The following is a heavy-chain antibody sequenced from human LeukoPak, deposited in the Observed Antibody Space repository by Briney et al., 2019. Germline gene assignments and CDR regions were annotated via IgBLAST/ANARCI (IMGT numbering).Heavy chain of an antibody. CDR1: GYTFTAYY. CDR3: AREAATVGDN. V-gene: IGHV3-33*01. D-gene: IGHD2-15*01. J-gene: IGHJ4*02. Sequence: GASVKVSCKASGYTFTAYYIHWVRQAPGKGLEWVAVIWYDGSNKYYADSVKGRFTVSRDNSKNTLYLQMNSLRVEDTAVYYCAREAATVGDNWGQGTLVTVSS. CDR2: IWYDGSNK.